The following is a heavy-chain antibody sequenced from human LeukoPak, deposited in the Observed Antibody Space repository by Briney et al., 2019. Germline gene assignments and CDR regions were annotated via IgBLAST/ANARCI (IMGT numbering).Heavy chain of an antibody. V-gene: IGHV1-69*05. CDR1: GGTFSSYA. Sequence: ASVKVSCKASGGTFSSYAVSWVRQAPGQGLEWMGGIIPIFGTANYAQKFQGRVTMTRDTSTSTVYMELSSLRSEDTAVYYCARAPHHYYDSSGYYQPLDYWGQGTLVTVSS. J-gene: IGHJ4*02. D-gene: IGHD3-22*01. CDR2: IIPIFGTA. CDR3: ARAPHHYYDSSGYYQPLDY.